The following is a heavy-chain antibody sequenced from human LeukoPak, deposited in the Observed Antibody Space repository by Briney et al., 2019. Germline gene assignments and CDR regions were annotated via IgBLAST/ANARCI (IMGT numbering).Heavy chain of an antibody. CDR3: ARTAYTTSSLGF. Sequence: GGSLRLSCAASGFTFSTYWVHWVRQAPGKGLVWVSRISSDGSVTTYADSVTGRFTISRDNAKNTLYLQMNSLRAEDTAVYHCARTAYTTSSLGFWGQGTLVTVSS. V-gene: IGHV3-74*01. D-gene: IGHD6-6*01. CDR2: ISSDGSVT. J-gene: IGHJ4*02. CDR1: GFTFSTYW.